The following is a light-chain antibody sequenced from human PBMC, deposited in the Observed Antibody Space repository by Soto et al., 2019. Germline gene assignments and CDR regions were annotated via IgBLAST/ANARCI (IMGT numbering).Light chain of an antibody. V-gene: IGKV3-15*01. J-gene: IGKJ5*01. CDR1: EPVSDK. CDR2: GAS. CDR3: QQYDQWPSN. Sequence: VTRQSPANQTVARGAGGERAWFSIEPVSDKLAWYQQKPGQAPRLLIYGASARALGIPDRFSGSGSGTEVIFTVTRLQSEDFSAYYCQQYDQWPSNIGQGTRLEIK.